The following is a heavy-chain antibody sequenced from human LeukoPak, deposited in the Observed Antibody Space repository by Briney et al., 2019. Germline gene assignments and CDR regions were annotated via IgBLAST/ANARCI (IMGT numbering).Heavy chain of an antibody. V-gene: IGHV3-73*01. J-gene: IGHJ5*02. Sequence: GGSLRLSCAASGFTFSGSAMHWVPQASGKGLEWVGRIRSKANSYATAYAASVKGRFTISRDDSKNTAYLQTNSMKTEDTAVYYCTRRTHYCYDSKDWFDPWGQGTLVTVSS. CDR2: IRSKANSYAT. CDR3: TRRTHYCYDSKDWFDP. D-gene: IGHD3-22*01. CDR1: GFTFSGSA.